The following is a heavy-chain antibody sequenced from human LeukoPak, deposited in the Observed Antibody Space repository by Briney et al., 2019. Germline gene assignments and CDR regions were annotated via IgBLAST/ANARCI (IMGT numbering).Heavy chain of an antibody. Sequence: QTSETLSLTCTVSGGSISSGDYYWSWICQPPGKGLEWFGYIYYSGSTYYNPSLKSRVTISVDPSKNQFSLKLSSVTAADTAVYYCARDGWFGELFWFDPWGQGTLVTVSS. J-gene: IGHJ5*02. V-gene: IGHV4-30-4*01. CDR3: ARDGWFGELFWFDP. CDR2: IYYSGST. D-gene: IGHD3-10*01. CDR1: GGSISSGDYY.